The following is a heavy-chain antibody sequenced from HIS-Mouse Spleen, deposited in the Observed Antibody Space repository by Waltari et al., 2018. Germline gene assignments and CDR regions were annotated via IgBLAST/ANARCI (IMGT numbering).Heavy chain of an antibody. V-gene: IGHV4-39*07. CDR2: IYYSGST. CDR3: AREIPYSSSWYDWYFDL. CDR1: GCSLSSSSYY. Sequence: QLQLQESGPGLVKPSETLSLTCTVSGCSLSSSSYYWGWIRQPPGKGLEWVGSIYYSGSTYYNPSLKSRVTISVDTSKNQVSLKLSSVTAADTAVYYCAREIPYSSSWYDWYFDLWGRGTLVTVSS. J-gene: IGHJ2*01. D-gene: IGHD6-13*01.